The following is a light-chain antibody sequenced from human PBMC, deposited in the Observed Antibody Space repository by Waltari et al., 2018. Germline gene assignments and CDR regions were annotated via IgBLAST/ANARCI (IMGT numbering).Light chain of an antibody. CDR3: SSYTTSSTLYV. Sequence: QSALTQPASVSGSPGQSITISCTGTSSDVGAYNYNYVSWYQQHPGKAPKLMIYDVNNRPSGVSNRCYGSKSGNTASLTISGLQAEDEADYYCSSYTTSSTLYVFGTGTKVTVL. J-gene: IGLJ1*01. CDR1: SSDVGAYNYNY. V-gene: IGLV2-14*03. CDR2: DVN.